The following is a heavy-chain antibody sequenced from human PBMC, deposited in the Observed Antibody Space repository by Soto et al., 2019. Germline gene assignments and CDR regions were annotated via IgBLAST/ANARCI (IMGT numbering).Heavy chain of an antibody. CDR1: GYTFTSYY. J-gene: IGHJ4*02. CDR2: INPSGGDT. CDR3: ARGSDVAARQLIDF. Sequence: QVHLVQSGAEVKKPGASVKVSCKASGYTFTSYYVHWVRQAPGQGLEWMGLINPSGGDTFYAQKFQGRVTMTRDTSTSAVYLGLSNLRSEDTAMYCCARGSDVAARQLIDFWGQGTLVTVSS. D-gene: IGHD6-6*01. V-gene: IGHV1-46*01.